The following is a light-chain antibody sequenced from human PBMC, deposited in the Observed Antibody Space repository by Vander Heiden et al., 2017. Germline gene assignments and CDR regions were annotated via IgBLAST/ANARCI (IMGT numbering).Light chain of an antibody. V-gene: IGLV1-44*01. J-gene: IGLJ2*01. CDR3: AAGDDNMNGVV. CDR1: SSNIGRHT. CDR2: SNN. Sequence: QSLLTHPPSASVTPGQRVTIPCAGSSSNIGRHTLNCHQQLPGTPPTLPIYSNNQRPSGVPGRFSGSKYGTTASLAISRLQSEDEADYDCAAGDDNMNGVVFGGGTKLTVL.